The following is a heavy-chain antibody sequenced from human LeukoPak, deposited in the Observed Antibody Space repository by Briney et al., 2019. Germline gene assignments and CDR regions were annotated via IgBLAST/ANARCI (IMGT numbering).Heavy chain of an antibody. J-gene: IGHJ4*02. CDR2: MSTTGGST. CDR1: GFIFNNYA. V-gene: IGHV3-23*01. D-gene: IGHD4-23*01. Sequence: PGGSLRLSCAASGFIFNNYAMSWVRQAPGNGMEWVSAMSTTGGSTYYADSVKGRFTISRDNSKNTLSLQMDSLRVEDTAVYYCAKDWTTVVTPKGYYFDSWGQGTLVTVLS. CDR3: AKDWTTVVTPKGYYFDS.